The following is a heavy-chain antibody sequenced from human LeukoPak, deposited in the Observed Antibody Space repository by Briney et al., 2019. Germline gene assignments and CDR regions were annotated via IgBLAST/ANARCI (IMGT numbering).Heavy chain of an antibody. V-gene: IGHV4-4*07. CDR2: IYTSGST. CDR3: ASSLLGTAMADDAFDI. D-gene: IGHD5-18*01. Sequence: SETLSLTCTVSGGSISSYYWRWIRQPAGKGLEWIGRIYTSGSTNYNPSLKSRVTMSVDTSKNQFSLKLSSVTAADTAVYYCASSLLGTAMADDAFDIWGQGTMVTVSS. CDR1: GGSISSYY. J-gene: IGHJ3*02.